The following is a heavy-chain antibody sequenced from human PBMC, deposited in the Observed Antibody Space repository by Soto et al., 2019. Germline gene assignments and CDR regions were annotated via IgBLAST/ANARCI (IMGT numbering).Heavy chain of an antibody. J-gene: IGHJ6*02. Sequence: QVQLVESGGGLVKPGGSLRLSCAASGFTFSDYYMSWIRQAPGKGLEWVSYISSSGSTIYYEDSVKGRFTLSRDTAKNSLYLQMNSLRAEDTAVYYCARLDGNSYDSSGYYYYYYGMDVCGQGTTVTVSS. CDR3: ARLDGNSYDSSGYYYYYYGMDV. CDR2: ISSSGSTI. CDR1: GFTFSDYY. V-gene: IGHV3-11*01. D-gene: IGHD3-22*01.